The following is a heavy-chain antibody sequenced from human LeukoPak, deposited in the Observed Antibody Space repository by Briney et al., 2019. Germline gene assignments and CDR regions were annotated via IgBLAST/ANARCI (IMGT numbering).Heavy chain of an antibody. D-gene: IGHD5-24*01. CDR1: GGTFSSYA. CDR3: ATGGGRWPIYYFDY. CDR2: IIPIFGTA. J-gene: IGHJ4*02. V-gene: IGHV1-69*05. Sequence: ASVKVSCKASGGTFSSYAISWVRQAPGQGLEWMGGIIPIFGTANYAQKFQGRVTITTDESTSTAYMELGSLRSEATAVYYCATGGGRWPIYYFDYWGQGTLVTVSS.